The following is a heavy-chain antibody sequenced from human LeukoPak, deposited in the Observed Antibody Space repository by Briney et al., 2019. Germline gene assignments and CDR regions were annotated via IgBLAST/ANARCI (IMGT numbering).Heavy chain of an antibody. D-gene: IGHD5-24*01. CDR2: ISSSGSTI. CDR3: AKNIWTEMATIYYYMDV. Sequence: GGSLRLSCAASGFTFSSFEMSWVRQAPGKGLEWVSYISSSGSTIYYADSVKGRFTVSRDNAKNSLDLQMNSLRAEDTAVYYCAKNIWTEMATIYYYMDVWGKGTTVTVSS. J-gene: IGHJ6*03. CDR1: GFTFSSFE. V-gene: IGHV3-48*03.